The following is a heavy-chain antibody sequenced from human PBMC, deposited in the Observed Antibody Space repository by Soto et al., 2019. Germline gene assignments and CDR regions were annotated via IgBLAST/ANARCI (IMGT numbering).Heavy chain of an antibody. V-gene: IGHV3-30-3*01. D-gene: IGHD4-4*01. CDR3: ARPLWRNDYNWGYFDL. Sequence: QVQLVESGGGVVQPGRSLRLSCAASGFTFSSYAMHWVRQAPGKGLEWVAVISYDGSNKYYADSVKGRFTISRDNSKNTLYLQINSLRAEDMAVYYCARPLWRNDYNWGYFDLWGRGTLVTVSS. J-gene: IGHJ2*01. CDR1: GFTFSSYA. CDR2: ISYDGSNK.